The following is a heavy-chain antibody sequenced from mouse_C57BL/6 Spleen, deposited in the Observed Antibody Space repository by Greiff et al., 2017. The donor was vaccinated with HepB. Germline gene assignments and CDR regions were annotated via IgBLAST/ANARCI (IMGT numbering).Heavy chain of an antibody. CDR2: IDPEDGDT. CDR3: TTFPLYGCDDYAMDY. J-gene: IGHJ4*01. V-gene: IGHV14-1*01. CDR1: GFNIKDYY. D-gene: IGHD2-2*01. Sequence: EVQLQQSGAELVRPGASVKLSCTASGFNIKDYYMHWVKQRPEQGLEWIGRIDPEDGDTEYAPKFQGKATMTADTSSNTAYLQLSSLTSEDTAVYYCTTFPLYGCDDYAMDYWGQGTSVTVSS.